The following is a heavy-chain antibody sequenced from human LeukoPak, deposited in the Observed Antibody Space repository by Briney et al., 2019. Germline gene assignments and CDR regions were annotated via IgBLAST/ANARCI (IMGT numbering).Heavy chain of an antibody. J-gene: IGHJ4*02. D-gene: IGHD5-18*01. CDR1: GFTFTSSA. CDR3: AAGGRGYSPY. Sequence: GTSVKVSCKXSGFTFTSSAMQWVRQPRRQRLERIGRIVVGSGNTNYSQKFQERVTITTDMSTSTPYMELSSLRSEDTTVYYCAAGGRGYSPYWGQGTLVTVSS. V-gene: IGHV1-58*02. CDR2: IVVGSGNT.